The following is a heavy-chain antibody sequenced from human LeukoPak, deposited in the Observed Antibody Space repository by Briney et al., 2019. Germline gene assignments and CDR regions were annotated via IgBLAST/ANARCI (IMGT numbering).Heavy chain of an antibody. CDR2: IWYDGSNK. CDR1: GFTFSSYG. Sequence: PGGSLRLSCAASGFTFSSYGMHWVRQAPGKGLEWVAVIWYDGSNKYYADSVKGRFTISRDNSKNTLYLQMNSLRAEDTAVCYCARAALDSSSSRSWFDPWGQGTLVTVSS. V-gene: IGHV3-33*01. D-gene: IGHD6-6*01. CDR3: ARAALDSSSSRSWFDP. J-gene: IGHJ5*02.